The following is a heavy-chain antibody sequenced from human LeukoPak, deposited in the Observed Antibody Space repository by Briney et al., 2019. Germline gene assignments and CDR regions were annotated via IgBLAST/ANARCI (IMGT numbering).Heavy chain of an antibody. Sequence: GTLSLTCAVSGGSISSSNWWSWVRQPPGKGLEWVSVIYGGGSTYYADSVKGRFTISRDTPKNTLYLQMNSLRVEDTAVYYCASWPVGWYGEDSWGQGTLVTVSS. CDR3: ASWPVGWYGEDS. D-gene: IGHD6-19*01. V-gene: IGHV3-53*01. CDR2: IYGGGST. CDR1: GGSISSSNW. J-gene: IGHJ4*02.